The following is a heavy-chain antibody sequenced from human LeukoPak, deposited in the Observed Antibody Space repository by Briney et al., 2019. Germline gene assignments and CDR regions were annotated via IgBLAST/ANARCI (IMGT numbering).Heavy chain of an antibody. CDR2: INHSGST. CDR1: GGSFSGYY. CDR3: ARAGNDYSNYRSYCYYMDV. V-gene: IGHV4-34*01. J-gene: IGHJ6*03. Sequence: SETLSLTCAVYGGSFSGYYWSWIRQPPGKGLEWIGEINHSGSTNYNPSLKSRVTISVDTSKNQFSLKLSSVTAADTAVYYCARAGNDYSNYRSYCYYMDVWGKGTTVTVSS. D-gene: IGHD4-11*01.